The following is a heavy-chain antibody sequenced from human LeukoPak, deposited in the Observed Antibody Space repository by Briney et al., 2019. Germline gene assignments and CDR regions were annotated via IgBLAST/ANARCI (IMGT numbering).Heavy chain of an antibody. Sequence: PSETLSLTCTVSGGSISSYFWSWIRQPPGKGLEWIGYIYYSGSTNYNPSLKSRVTISVDTSKNQFSLKLSSVTAAATAVYYCARVDFGVGVDYWGQGSLVTDS. V-gene: IGHV4-59*01. CDR3: ARVDFGVGVDY. CDR1: GGSISSYF. CDR2: IYYSGST. D-gene: IGHD3-10*01. J-gene: IGHJ4*02.